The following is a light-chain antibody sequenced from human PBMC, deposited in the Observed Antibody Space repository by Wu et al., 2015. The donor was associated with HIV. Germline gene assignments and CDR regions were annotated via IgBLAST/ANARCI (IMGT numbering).Light chain of an antibody. Sequence: DIQMTQLPSSLSASVGDRVTITCRASQNIASYLNWYQQRPGKAPKLLIFAASNSQSDVPSRFSGSGSGTDFTLTINSLQPEDFATYSCQQSYSTPFTFGPGTKVDAK. CDR2: AAS. CDR1: QNIASY. J-gene: IGKJ3*01. CDR3: QQSYSTPFT. V-gene: IGKV1-39*01.